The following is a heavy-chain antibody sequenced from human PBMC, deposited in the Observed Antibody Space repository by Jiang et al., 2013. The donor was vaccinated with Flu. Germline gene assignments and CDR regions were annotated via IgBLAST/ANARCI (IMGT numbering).Heavy chain of an antibody. V-gene: IGHV1-8*02. Sequence: SYDINWVRQATGQGLEWMGWMNPNSGNTGYAQKFQGRVTMTRNTSISTAYMELSSLRSEDTAVYYCARGGGVPAAAYYFDYWGQGTLVTVSS. CDR2: MNPNSGNT. CDR3: ARGGGVPAAAYYFDY. J-gene: IGHJ4*02. CDR1: SYD. D-gene: IGHD2-2*01.